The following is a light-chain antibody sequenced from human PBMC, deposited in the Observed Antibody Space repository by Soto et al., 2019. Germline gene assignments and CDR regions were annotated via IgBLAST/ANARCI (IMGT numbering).Light chain of an antibody. CDR3: QQFNNWPGT. J-gene: IGKJ2*01. CDR2: SAS. CDR1: QSITTN. V-gene: IGKV3-15*01. Sequence: EIVMTQSPATLSVSPGERATLSCRASQSITTNLAWYQQKPGQAPRLLIYSASTRATGIAARFSGSGSGTEFTLTISSLQSEDFAVYYCQQFNNWPGTFGQGTKLEI.